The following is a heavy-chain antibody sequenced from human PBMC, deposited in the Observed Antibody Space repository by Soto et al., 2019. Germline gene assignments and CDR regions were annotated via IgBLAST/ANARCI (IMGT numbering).Heavy chain of an antibody. V-gene: IGHV3-30-3*01. CDR3: ARDSSQVPAPSYAMDV. CDR2: ISYDGSNK. D-gene: IGHD2-2*01. J-gene: IGHJ6*02. Sequence: QVQLVESGGGVVQTGRSLRLSCAASGFIFGTYVMHWVRQAPGKGLEWVAVISYDGSNKYYADSVKGRFTISRDNSKNTLYLQVNSLRADDTAVYYCARDSSQVPAPSYAMDVWGQGTTVTVSS. CDR1: GFIFGTYV.